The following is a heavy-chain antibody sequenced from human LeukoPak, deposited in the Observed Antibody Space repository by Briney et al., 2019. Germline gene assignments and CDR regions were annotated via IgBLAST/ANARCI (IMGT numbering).Heavy chain of an antibody. V-gene: IGHV3-53*01. J-gene: IGHJ6*02. Sequence: GGSLRLSCAASGFTVSSNYMSWVRQAPGKGLEWVSVIYSGGSTYYADSVKGRFTISRDNSKNTLYLQMNSLRAEGTAVYYCARDRADPRLDYYYGMDVWGQGTTVTVSS. CDR3: ARDRADPRLDYYYGMDV. CDR1: GFTVSSNY. CDR2: IYSGGST. D-gene: IGHD6-19*01.